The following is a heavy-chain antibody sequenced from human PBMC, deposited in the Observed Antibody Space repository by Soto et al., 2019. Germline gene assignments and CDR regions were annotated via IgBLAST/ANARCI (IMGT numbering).Heavy chain of an antibody. J-gene: IGHJ4*02. Sequence: QVQLVESGGGVVQPGRSLRLSCAASGFNFSSYVMHWVRQAPGKGLEWVAVLWYDGDNKYYADSVKGRFTISRDNSKNTLYLQMNSLRAEDTAVYYCARDGQWLPRDGLRSSYYFDYWGQGTLVTVSS. D-gene: IGHD6-19*01. CDR1: GFNFSSYV. CDR3: ARDGQWLPRDGLRSSYYFDY. V-gene: IGHV3-33*01. CDR2: LWYDGDNK.